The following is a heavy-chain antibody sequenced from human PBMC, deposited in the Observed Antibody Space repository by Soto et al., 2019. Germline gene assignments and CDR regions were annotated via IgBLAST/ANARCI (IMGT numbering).Heavy chain of an antibody. Sequence: QITLKESGPTLVKPTQTLTLTCTFSGFSLSTSAVGVGWIRQPPGKALEWLALIYGNDGKRYSPSLKSSLTITKDTSKQEVVLKLNNVDPVDTATYYCGHVEMTTIGAVDQWGQGILVTVSS. CDR1: GFSLSTSAVG. CDR2: IYGNDGK. J-gene: IGHJ4*02. CDR3: GHVEMTTIGAVDQ. D-gene: IGHD4-4*01. V-gene: IGHV2-5*01.